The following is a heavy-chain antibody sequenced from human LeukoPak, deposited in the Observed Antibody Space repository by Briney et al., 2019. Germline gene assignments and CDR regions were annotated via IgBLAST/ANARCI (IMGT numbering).Heavy chain of an antibody. J-gene: IGHJ4*02. V-gene: IGHV1-18*01. CDR1: GYTFTSYG. Sequence: GASVKVSCKASGYTFTSYGISWVRQAPGQGLEWMGWISAYNGNTNYAQKFQGRVTMTRDTSISTAYMELSRLRSDDTAVYYCARANYYDSSGYTLGDYWGQGTLVTVSS. D-gene: IGHD3-22*01. CDR2: ISAYNGNT. CDR3: ARANYYDSSGYTLGDY.